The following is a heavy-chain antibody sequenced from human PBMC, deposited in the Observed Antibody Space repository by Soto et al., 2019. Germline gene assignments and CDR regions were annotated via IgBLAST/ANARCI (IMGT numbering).Heavy chain of an antibody. CDR2: MNPNSGNT. CDR1: GYTFTSYD. Sequence: ASVKVSCKASGYTFTSYDINWVRQATGQGLEWMGWMNPNSGNTGYAQKFQGRVSMTRNTSISTAYWELISLGSEDTAVYYCARAPRGFIAAAGTVGHWFDPWGQGTLVTVSS. D-gene: IGHD6-13*01. J-gene: IGHJ5*02. CDR3: ARAPRGFIAAAGTVGHWFDP. V-gene: IGHV1-8*01.